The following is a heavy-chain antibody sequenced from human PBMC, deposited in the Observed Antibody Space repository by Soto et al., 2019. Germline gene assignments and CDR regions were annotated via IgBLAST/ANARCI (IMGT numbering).Heavy chain of an antibody. J-gene: IGHJ3*02. CDR1: GVSFSSYG. Sequence: QVHLVESGGGVVQPGRSLRLSCAASGVSFSSYGMHWVRQTPGKGLEWVAVIWYDGSDKYYGDSVKGRFTVSRDNSKNTLYLQMNSLRAEDTAVYYCARERDDAFDIWGQGTMVTVSS. V-gene: IGHV3-33*01. CDR2: IWYDGSDK. CDR3: ARERDDAFDI.